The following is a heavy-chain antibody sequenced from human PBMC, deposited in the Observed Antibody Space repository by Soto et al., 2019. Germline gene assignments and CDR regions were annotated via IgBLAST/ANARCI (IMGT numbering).Heavy chain of an antibody. V-gene: IGHV1-69*01. D-gene: IGHD6-13*01. CDR2: IIPLFGTA. J-gene: IGHJ6*02. CDR3: ARSLIAAAGLTYYYYGLEV. Sequence: QVQLVQSGAEVKKPGSSVNVSCKASGGTFSNYVVTWVRQAPGQGLEWMGGIIPLFGTANYAQEFQGRVTITADEATSTAYMELSSLRSEDTAVYYCARSLIAAAGLTYYYYGLEVWGQWTTVTVSS. CDR1: GGTFSNYV.